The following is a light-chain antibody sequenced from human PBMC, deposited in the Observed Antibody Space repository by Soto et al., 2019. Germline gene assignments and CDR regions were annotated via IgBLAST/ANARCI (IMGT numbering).Light chain of an antibody. J-gene: IGKJ3*01. V-gene: IGKV3-20*01. CDR2: DAS. CDR1: QSVSSSY. Sequence: EIVLTQSPGTLSLSPGERATLSCRASQSVSSSYLAWYQHKPGQAPRLLIYDASARATGIPDRFSGSGSGTDFSLTISRLEPEDFAVYYCQQSADSPITFGPGTKVDVK. CDR3: QQSADSPIT.